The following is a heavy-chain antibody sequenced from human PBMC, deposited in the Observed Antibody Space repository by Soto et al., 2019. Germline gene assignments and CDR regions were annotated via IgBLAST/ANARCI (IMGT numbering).Heavy chain of an antibody. D-gene: IGHD6-6*01. CDR3: AKGIAARLIDY. J-gene: IGHJ4*01. CDR2: ISGSGGST. Sequence: PGGSLRLSCAASGFTFSSNTMSWVRQAPGKGLEWVSVISGSGGSTYFTDSVKGRFTVSRDNSKNTLYLEMNSLRAEDTAIYYSAKGIAARLIDYWGQGTLVTVSS. V-gene: IGHV3-23*01. CDR1: GFTFSSNT.